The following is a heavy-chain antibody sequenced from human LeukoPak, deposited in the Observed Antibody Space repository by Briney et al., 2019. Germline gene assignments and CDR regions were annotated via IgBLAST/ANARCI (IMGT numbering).Heavy chain of an antibody. D-gene: IGHD3-10*01. CDR3: ARGGWFGELLFDY. CDR1: GFTFEDYG. Sequence: AGGSLRLSCAASGFTFEDYGMSWVRQAPGKGLEWVSGINWNGGSTGYADSVKGRFTISRDNAKNSLYLQMNSLRAEDTALYYCARGGWFGELLFDYWGQGTLVTVSS. CDR2: INWNGGST. J-gene: IGHJ4*02. V-gene: IGHV3-20*04.